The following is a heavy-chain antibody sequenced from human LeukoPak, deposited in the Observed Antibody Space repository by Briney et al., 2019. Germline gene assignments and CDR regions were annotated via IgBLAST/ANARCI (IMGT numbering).Heavy chain of an antibody. D-gene: IGHD2-2*01. CDR2: IYYSGST. CDR3: ARGISSGYQLPHNFDY. CDR1: GGSISSYY. J-gene: IGHJ4*02. V-gene: IGHV4-59*01. Sequence: PSETLSLTCTVSGGSISSYYWSWIRQPPGKGLEWIGYIYYSGSTNYNPSLKSRVTISVDTSKNQFSLKLSSETAADTAVYYCARGISSGYQLPHNFDYWGQGTLVTVSS.